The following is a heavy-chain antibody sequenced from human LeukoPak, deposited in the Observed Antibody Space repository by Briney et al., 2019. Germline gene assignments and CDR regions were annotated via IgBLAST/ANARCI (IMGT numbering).Heavy chain of an antibody. V-gene: IGHV1-46*01. Sequence: ASVKVSCKASGYTFTCYYMHWVRQAPGQGLEWMGIINPSGGSTSYAQKFQGRVTMTRDTSTSAVYMELSSLRSEDTAVYYCARVGFVATLDYWGQGTLVTVSS. J-gene: IGHJ4*02. CDR2: INPSGGST. CDR1: GYTFTCYY. CDR3: ARVGFVATLDY. D-gene: IGHD1-26*01.